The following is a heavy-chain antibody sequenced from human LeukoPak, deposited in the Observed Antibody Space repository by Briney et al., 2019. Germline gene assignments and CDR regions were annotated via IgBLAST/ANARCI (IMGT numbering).Heavy chain of an antibody. CDR1: GFTFNDHY. CDR2: VKNKANSYIT. Sequence: QAGGSLRLSCAASGFTFNDHYMDWVRQAPGKGLEWVGRVKNKANSYITDYAASVKDRFTISRDDSKNSLSLQMNSLRTEDTAVYYCARDSWTSMDVWGQGTTVTVSS. D-gene: IGHD3/OR15-3a*01. CDR3: ARDSWTSMDV. J-gene: IGHJ6*02. V-gene: IGHV3-72*01.